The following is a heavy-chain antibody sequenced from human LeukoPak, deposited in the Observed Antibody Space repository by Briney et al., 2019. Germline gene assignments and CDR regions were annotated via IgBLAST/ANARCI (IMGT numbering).Heavy chain of an antibody. CDR2: VYYSGST. V-gene: IGHV4-59*01. J-gene: IGHJ4*02. CDR3: ARGPPHLWAGTTRFDY. D-gene: IGHD1-1*01. CDR1: GGSISSYY. Sequence: SETLSLTCTVSGGSISSYYWSWIRQPPGKGLEWIGYVYYSGSTNYNPSLKSRVTISVDTSKNQFSLKLSSVTAADTAVYYCARGPPHLWAGTTRFDYWGQGTLATVSS.